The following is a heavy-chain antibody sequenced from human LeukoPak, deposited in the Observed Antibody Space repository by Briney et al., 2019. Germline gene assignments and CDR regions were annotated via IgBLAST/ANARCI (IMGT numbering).Heavy chain of an antibody. J-gene: IGHJ5*02. CDR3: ARENAGDRWFDP. CDR2: INSDGGST. D-gene: IGHD2-21*02. Sequence: PGGSLRLSCAASGFTFSSYWMHWVRQAPGKGLVWVSRINSDGGSTNYADSVKGRFTISRDNAKNTLYLQMNSLRAEDTAVYYCARENAGDRWFDPWGQGTLVTVSS. V-gene: IGHV3-74*01. CDR1: GFTFSSYW.